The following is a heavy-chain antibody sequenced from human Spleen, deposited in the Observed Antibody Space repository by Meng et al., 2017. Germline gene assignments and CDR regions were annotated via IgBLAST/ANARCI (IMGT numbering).Heavy chain of an antibody. CDR3: EKEIQSLRVPYGMDV. V-gene: IGHV3-9*01. CDR2: ISWNSGSI. CDR1: GFTFDDYA. D-gene: IGHD4-11*01. Sequence: SLKISCAASGFTFDDYAMHWVRQAPGKGLEWVSGISWNSGSIGYADSVKGRFTVSRDNAKNFLFLQMSGLRPEDTALYFCEKEIQSLRVPYGMDVWGQGTTVTVSS. J-gene: IGHJ6*02.